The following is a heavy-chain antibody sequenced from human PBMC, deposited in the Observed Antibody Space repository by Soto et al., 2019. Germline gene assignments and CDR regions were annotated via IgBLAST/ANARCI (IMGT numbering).Heavy chain of an antibody. CDR1: GGTFNNYP. CDR2: SIPIFGTA. Sequence: QVQLVQSGAEVKKPASSVKVSCKASGGTFNNYPITWVRQAPGEGLEWMGGSIPIFGTANYAQNFQGRVTISVDESTSTAYMDLSSLRSEDTAVYYCARGRGYSGDDHYYYFDMDVWGQGTTVTVSS. D-gene: IGHD5-12*01. V-gene: IGHV1-69*01. J-gene: IGHJ6*02. CDR3: ARGRGYSGDDHYYYFDMDV.